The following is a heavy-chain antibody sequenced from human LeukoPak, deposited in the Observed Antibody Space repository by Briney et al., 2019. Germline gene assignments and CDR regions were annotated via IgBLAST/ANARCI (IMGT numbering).Heavy chain of an antibody. CDR2: IYYSGST. Sequence: SETLSLTCTVSGGSISSYYWSWIRQPPGKGLEWIGYIYYSGSTNYNPSLKSRVTISVDTSKNQFSLKLSSVTAADTAVYYCARSSIWFGELSRYYYYYMDVWGKGTTVTVSS. CDR1: GGSISSYY. D-gene: IGHD3-10*01. V-gene: IGHV4-59*01. CDR3: ARSSIWFGELSRYYYYYMDV. J-gene: IGHJ6*03.